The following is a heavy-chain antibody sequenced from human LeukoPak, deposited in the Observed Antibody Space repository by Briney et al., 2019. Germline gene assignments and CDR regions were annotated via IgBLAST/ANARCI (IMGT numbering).Heavy chain of an antibody. D-gene: IGHD3-10*01. CDR2: ISYSGTT. Sequence: SETLSLTCTVSGGSFSSTTYYWGWIRQPPGKGLEWIGSISYSGTTYYNPSLKSRVTISVDTSKSQFSLRLSSATAADTAVYYCARHYMGSYYNHGLDYWGQGTVVTVSS. CDR3: ARHYMGSYYNHGLDY. J-gene: IGHJ4*02. CDR1: GGSFSSTTYY. V-gene: IGHV4-39*01.